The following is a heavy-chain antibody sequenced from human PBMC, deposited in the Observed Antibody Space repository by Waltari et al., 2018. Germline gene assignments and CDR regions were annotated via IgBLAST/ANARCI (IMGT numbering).Heavy chain of an antibody. D-gene: IGHD6-13*01. CDR3: ARGYGSSSWYSVTLYFDL. V-gene: IGHV4-59*01. Sequence: QVQLQESGPGLVKPSETLSLTCTVSGGSISSYYWSWIRQPPGKGLEWIGYIYYSGSTNYNPSLKSRVTISVDTSKNQFSLKLSSVTAADTAVYYCARGYGSSSWYSVTLYFDLWGRGTLVTVSS. CDR2: IYYSGST. J-gene: IGHJ2*01. CDR1: GGSISSYY.